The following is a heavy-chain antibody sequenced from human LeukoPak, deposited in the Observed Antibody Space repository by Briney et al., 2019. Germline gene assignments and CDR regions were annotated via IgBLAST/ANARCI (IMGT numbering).Heavy chain of an antibody. J-gene: IGHJ4*02. CDR1: GGSISSRNW. D-gene: IGHD3-22*01. CDR2: IYTSGST. V-gene: IGHV4-4*02. CDR3: ARQNYYYDSSGYPYYFDY. Sequence: ASETLSLTCAVSGGSISSRNWWIWVRQPPGKGLEWIGRIYTSGSTNYNPSLKSRVTISVDTSKNQFSLKLSSVTAADTAVYYCARQNYYYDSSGYPYYFDYWGQGTLVTVSS.